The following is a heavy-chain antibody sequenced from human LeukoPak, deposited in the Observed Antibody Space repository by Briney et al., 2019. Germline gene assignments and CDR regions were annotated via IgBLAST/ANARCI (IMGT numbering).Heavy chain of an antibody. Sequence: SETLSLTCAVYGGSFSGYYWSWIRQPPGKGLEWIGEINHSGSTNYNPSLKSRVTISVDTTKNQFSLKLSSVTAADTAVYYCARGHSSGWYLGRAFDIWGQGTMVTVSS. D-gene: IGHD6-19*01. CDR2: INHSGST. V-gene: IGHV4-34*01. CDR3: ARGHSSGWYLGRAFDI. J-gene: IGHJ3*02. CDR1: GGSFSGYY.